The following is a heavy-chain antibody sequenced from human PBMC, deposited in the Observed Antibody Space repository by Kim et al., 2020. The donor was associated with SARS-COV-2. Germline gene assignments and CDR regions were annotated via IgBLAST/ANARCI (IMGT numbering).Heavy chain of an antibody. D-gene: IGHD2-2*01. J-gene: IGHJ4*02. V-gene: IGHV3-9*01. CDR3: TKDRYCTSSSCPLDY. CDR2: ISGNSGRI. Sequence: GGSLRLSCAASGFTLDEYAMHWVRQAPGKGLEWVSGISGNSGRIGYADSVQGRFTISRDNARNFLYLQMNSLRPEDTALYYCTKDRYCTSSSCPLDYWGQGTLVTVSS. CDR1: GFTLDEYA.